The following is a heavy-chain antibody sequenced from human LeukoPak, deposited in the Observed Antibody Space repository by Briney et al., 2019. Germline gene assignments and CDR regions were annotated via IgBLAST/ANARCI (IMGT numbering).Heavy chain of an antibody. V-gene: IGHV1-18*01. CDR3: ARGVMPSLKYYDILTGYYRYEGFDY. D-gene: IGHD3-9*01. Sequence: GASVKVSCKASGYTFTSYGISWGRQAPGQGLEWMGWISAYNGNTNYAQKLQGRVTMTTDTSTSTAYMELRSLRSDDTAVYYCARGVMPSLKYYDILTGYYRYEGFDYWGQGTLVTVSS. CDR1: GYTFTSYG. J-gene: IGHJ4*02. CDR2: ISAYNGNT.